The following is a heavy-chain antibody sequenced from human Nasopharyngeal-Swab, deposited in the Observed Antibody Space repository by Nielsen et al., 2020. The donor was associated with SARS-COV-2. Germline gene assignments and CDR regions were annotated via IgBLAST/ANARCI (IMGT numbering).Heavy chain of an antibody. J-gene: IGHJ6*02. CDR2: INSDGSST. Sequence: LTCAASGFTFSRYWMHWVRQAPGKGLVWVSRINSDGSSTGYADTVKGRFTISRDNAKKTLFLQMNSLRGEDTAVYYCARGWGSSWLYHYAMDVWGQGTTVTVSS. D-gene: IGHD6-13*01. V-gene: IGHV3-74*01. CDR3: ARGWGSSWLYHYAMDV. CDR1: GFTFSRYW.